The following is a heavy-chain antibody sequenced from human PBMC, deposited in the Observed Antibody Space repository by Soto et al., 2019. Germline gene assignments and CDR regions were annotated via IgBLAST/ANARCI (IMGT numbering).Heavy chain of an antibody. D-gene: IGHD1-20*01. CDR3: ARGNNWNYHY. CDR1: GGSFSSGGYY. Sequence: QVQLQESGPGLVKPSQTLSLICTVPGGSFSSGGYYWTWIRQHPGKGLEWIGYIFYSGATSYNPSLKSRVTISQDRSKNQFSLKLTSVTAADTAMYYCARGNNWNYHYWGQGSLVTVSS. V-gene: IGHV4-31*03. J-gene: IGHJ4*02. CDR2: IFYSGAT.